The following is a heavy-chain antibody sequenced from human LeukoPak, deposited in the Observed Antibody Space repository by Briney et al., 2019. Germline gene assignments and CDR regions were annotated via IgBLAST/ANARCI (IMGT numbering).Heavy chain of an antibody. D-gene: IGHD1-26*01. CDR3: ARDGSYKFDY. J-gene: IGHJ4*02. CDR1: GLTFSSAW. V-gene: IGHV3-74*01. CDR2: IQSDGTT. Sequence: PGGSLRLSCAASGLTFSSAWMHWVRQTPGKGLVWVSRIQSDGTTTYADSVRGRFTISRDNAKNTLCLQMNNLRAEDTAVYYCARDGSYKFDYWGQGTLVTVSS.